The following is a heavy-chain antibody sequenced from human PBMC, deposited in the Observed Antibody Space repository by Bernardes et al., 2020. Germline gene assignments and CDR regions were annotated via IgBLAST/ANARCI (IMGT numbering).Heavy chain of an antibody. Sequence: GGSLRLSCAASGFTFSSYSMNWVRQAPGKGLEWVSYISSSSTIYYADSVKGRFTISRDNAKNSLYLQMNSLRDEDTAVYYCARDRGRHWVARQVRAGYFDLWGRGTLVTVSS. J-gene: IGHJ2*01. D-gene: IGHD5-12*01. CDR1: GFTFSSYS. V-gene: IGHV3-48*02. CDR3: ARDRGRHWVARQVRAGYFDL. CDR2: ISSSSTI.